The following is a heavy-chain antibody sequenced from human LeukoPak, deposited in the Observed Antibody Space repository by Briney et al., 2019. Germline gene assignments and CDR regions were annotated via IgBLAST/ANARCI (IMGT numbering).Heavy chain of an antibody. CDR1: GFTFSEYA. J-gene: IGHJ3*01. CDR3: GRDPNGDYVGAFEF. V-gene: IGHV3-23*01. D-gene: IGHD4-17*01. Sequence: GGSLRLSCAASGFTFSEYALVWVRQAPGKGLEWVSASSSGGANTLYADAVKGRFTIFRDNSKNTLYLQMDSLRAEDTAVYFCGRDPNGDYVGAFEFWGHGTVVTVSS. CDR2: SSSGGANT.